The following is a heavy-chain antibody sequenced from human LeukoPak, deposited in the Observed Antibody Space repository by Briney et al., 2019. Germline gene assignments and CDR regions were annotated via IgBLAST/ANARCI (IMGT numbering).Heavy chain of an antibody. CDR2: ISGSGRST. J-gene: IGHJ4*02. V-gene: IGHV3-23*01. CDR3: AKSIVNSGTYIPFDY. Sequence: GRSLRLSCAVSGFTFSTYAMNWVRQAPGKGLEWVSVISGSGRSTYCADSVKGRFTISRDKSKNSLYLQMNSLRVEDTAIYYCAKSIVNSGTYIPFDYWGQGTLVTVSS. D-gene: IGHD1-26*01. CDR1: GFTFSTYA.